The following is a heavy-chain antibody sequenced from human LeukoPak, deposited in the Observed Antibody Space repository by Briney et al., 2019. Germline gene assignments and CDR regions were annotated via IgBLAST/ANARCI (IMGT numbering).Heavy chain of an antibody. J-gene: IGHJ5*02. CDR2: ISSSSSYI. V-gene: IGHV3-21*04. CDR3: ARDNGDGSGSNWFDP. D-gene: IGHD3-10*01. CDR1: GFTFSSYS. Sequence: PGGSLRLSCAASGFTFSSYSMNWVRQAPGKGLEWVSSISSSSSYIYYADSVKGRFTISRDNAKNSLYLPMNSLRAEDTAVYYCARDNGDGSGSNWFDPWGQGTLVTVSS.